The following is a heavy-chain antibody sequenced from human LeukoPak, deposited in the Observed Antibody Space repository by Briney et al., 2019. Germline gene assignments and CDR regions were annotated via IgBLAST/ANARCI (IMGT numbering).Heavy chain of an antibody. D-gene: IGHD6-6*01. CDR3: ARDQAARGLGSP. CDR2: IYHSGST. Sequence: PSETLSLTCTVSGGSISSGGYYWSWIRQPPGKGLEWIGYIYHSGSTYYNPSLKSRVTIPVDRSKNQFSLKLSSVTAADTAVYYCARDQAARGLGSPWGQGTLVTVSS. J-gene: IGHJ4*02. CDR1: GGSISSGGYY. V-gene: IGHV4-30-2*01.